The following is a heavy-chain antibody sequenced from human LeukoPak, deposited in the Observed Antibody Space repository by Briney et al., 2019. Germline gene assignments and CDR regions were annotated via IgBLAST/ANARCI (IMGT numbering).Heavy chain of an antibody. J-gene: IGHJ6*03. CDR3: ARVRSSSWYGYYYYYYMDV. CDR2: INSDGSST. Sequence: GGSLRLSCAASGFTFSSYWMHWVRQAPGKGLVWVSRINSDGSSTSYADSVKGRFTISRDNAKNTLYLQMNSLRAEDTAVYYCARVRSSSWYGYYYYYYMDVWGKGTTVTVSS. V-gene: IGHV3-74*01. CDR1: GFTFSSYW. D-gene: IGHD6-13*01.